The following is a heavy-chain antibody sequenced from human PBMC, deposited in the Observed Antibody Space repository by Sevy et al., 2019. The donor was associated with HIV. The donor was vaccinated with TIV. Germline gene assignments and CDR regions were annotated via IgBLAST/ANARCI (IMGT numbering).Heavy chain of an antibody. Sequence: GGSLRLSCAASGFTVSSNYMSWVRQAPGKGLEWVSVIYSGGSTYYADSVKGRFTISRDNSKNTLYLHMNSLRAEDTAVYYCARDRVYSGSYFHAFDIWGQGTMVTVSS. CDR3: ARDRVYSGSYFHAFDI. CDR1: GFTVSSNY. CDR2: IYSGGST. D-gene: IGHD1-26*01. J-gene: IGHJ3*02. V-gene: IGHV3-53*01.